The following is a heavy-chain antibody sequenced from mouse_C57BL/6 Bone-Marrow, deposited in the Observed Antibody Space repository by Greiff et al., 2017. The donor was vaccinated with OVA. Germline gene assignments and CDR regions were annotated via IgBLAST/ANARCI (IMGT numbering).Heavy chain of an antibody. J-gene: IGHJ1*03. CDR2: IYPGSGST. V-gene: IGHV1-55*01. Sequence: QVQLKESGAELVKPGASVKMSCKASGYTFTSYWITWVKQRPGQGLEWIGDIYPGSGSTNYNEKFKSKATLTVDTSSSTAYMQLSSLTSEDSAVYYCARMGDFDVWGTGTTVTVSS. CDR3: ARMGDFDV. CDR1: GYTFTSYW.